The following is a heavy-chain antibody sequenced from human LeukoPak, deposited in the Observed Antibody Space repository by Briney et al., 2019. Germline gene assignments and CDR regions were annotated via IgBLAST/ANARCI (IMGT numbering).Heavy chain of an antibody. D-gene: IGHD3-3*01. CDR2: SYLGNLIT. CDR3: ARQAPTPQSGYPQYYYYYYGMDV. CDR1: GYSFTSYW. J-gene: IGHJ6*02. V-gene: IGHV5-51*01. Sequence: GESLKISCKGSGYSFTSYWIAWFGKLPGKGRRGLGISYLGNLITRYTPSFQGQVTISADKSISTAYLQWSSLKASDTAMYYCARQAPTPQSGYPQYYYYYYGMDVWGQGTTVTVSS.